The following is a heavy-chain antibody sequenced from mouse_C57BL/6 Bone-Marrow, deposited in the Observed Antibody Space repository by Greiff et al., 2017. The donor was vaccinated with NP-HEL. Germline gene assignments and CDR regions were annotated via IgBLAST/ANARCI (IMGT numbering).Heavy chain of an antibody. J-gene: IGHJ3*01. CDR1: GYTFTSYG. V-gene: IGHV1-58*01. D-gene: IGHD2-9*01. CDR2: FYIGNGYT. CDR3: AGSPTMVTPWFAD. Sequence: VQLKESGAELVRPGSSVKMSCKTSGYTFTSYGINWVKQRPGQGLEWIGYFYIGNGYTEYNEKFKGKATLTSDTSSSTAYMQLSSLTSEDSAIYVCAGSPTMVTPWFADWGQGTLVTVSA.